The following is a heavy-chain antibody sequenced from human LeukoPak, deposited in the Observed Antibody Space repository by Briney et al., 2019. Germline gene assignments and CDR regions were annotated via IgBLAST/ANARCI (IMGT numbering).Heavy chain of an antibody. V-gene: IGHV4-34*01. CDR2: INHSGST. CDR3: ARPDSSGMKHYAFDI. J-gene: IGHJ3*02. D-gene: IGHD3-22*01. CDR1: GGSFSGYY. Sequence: SETLSLTCAVYGGSFSGYYWSWIRQPPGKGLEWIGEINHSGSTNYNPSLKSRVTISVDTSKNQFSLKLSSVTAADTAVYYCARPDSSGMKHYAFDIWGQGTMVTVSS.